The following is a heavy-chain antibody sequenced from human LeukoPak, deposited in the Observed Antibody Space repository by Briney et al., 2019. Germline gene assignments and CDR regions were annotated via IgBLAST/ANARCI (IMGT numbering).Heavy chain of an antibody. V-gene: IGHV3-30*01. CDR1: GFTFSSYA. CDR3: ARVLRGGYNYFDY. D-gene: IGHD5-24*01. J-gene: IGHJ4*02. Sequence: PGGSLRLSCAASGFTFSSYAMHWVRQAPGKGLEWVAVISYDGSNKYYADSVKGRFTISRDNSKNTLYLQMNSLRAEDTAVYYCARVLRGGYNYFDYWGQGTLVTVSS. CDR2: ISYDGSNK.